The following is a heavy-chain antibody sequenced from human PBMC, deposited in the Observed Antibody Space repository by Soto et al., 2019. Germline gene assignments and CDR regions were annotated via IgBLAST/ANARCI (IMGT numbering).Heavy chain of an antibody. J-gene: IGHJ4*02. CDR1: GYTFSSFD. CDR3: AHRTGFDY. V-gene: IGHV3-23*01. CDR2: ISGSGGGT. Sequence: EVQLWESGGGLVQPGGSLRLSCAVSGYTFSSFDMSWVRQAPGKGLEWVSTISGSGGGTNYADSVKCRFTISRDISTYTVYLQMNSLRAEDTAVYYCAHRTGFDYWGQGALVTVSS.